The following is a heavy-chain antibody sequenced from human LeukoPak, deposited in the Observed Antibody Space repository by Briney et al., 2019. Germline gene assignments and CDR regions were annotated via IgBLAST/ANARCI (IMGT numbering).Heavy chain of an antibody. CDR1: GFTFDDYA. V-gene: IGHV3-9*03. CDR3: AKDLRYSSSWYGEFYP. CDR2: ISWNSGSI. J-gene: IGHJ5*02. D-gene: IGHD6-13*01. Sequence: SLRLSCAASGFTFDDYAMHWVRQAPGKGLEWVSGISWNSGSIGYADSVKGRFTISRDNAKNSLYLQMNSLRAEDMALYYCAKDLRYSSSWYGEFYPWGQGTLVTVSS.